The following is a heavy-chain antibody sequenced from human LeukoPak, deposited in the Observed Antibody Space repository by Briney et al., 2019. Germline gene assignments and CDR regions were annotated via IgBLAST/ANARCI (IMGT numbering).Heavy chain of an antibody. CDR2: ISGSGGST. CDR1: GFTFSSYA. Sequence: GGSLRLSCAASGFTFSSYAMSWVRQAPGKGLEWVSAISGSGGSTYYADSVKGRFTISRDNSKNTLYLQMNSLRAEDTAVYYCRGEYDSSGYYFDYWGQGTLVTVSS. CDR3: RGEYDSSGYYFDY. D-gene: IGHD3-22*01. J-gene: IGHJ4*02. V-gene: IGHV3-23*01.